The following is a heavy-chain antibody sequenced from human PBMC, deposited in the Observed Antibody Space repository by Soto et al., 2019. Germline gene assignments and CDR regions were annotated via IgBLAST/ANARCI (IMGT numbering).Heavy chain of an antibody. V-gene: IGHV4-59*01. Sequence: SETLSLTCTVSGGSISSYYWSWIRQPPGRGLEWIGYIYYSGSTNYNPSLKSRVTISVDTSKNQFSLKLSSVTAADTAVYYCAVITFGGRFSNWFDPWGQGTLVTVSS. J-gene: IGHJ5*02. CDR1: GGSISSYY. CDR2: IYYSGST. D-gene: IGHD3-16*01. CDR3: AVITFGGRFSNWFDP.